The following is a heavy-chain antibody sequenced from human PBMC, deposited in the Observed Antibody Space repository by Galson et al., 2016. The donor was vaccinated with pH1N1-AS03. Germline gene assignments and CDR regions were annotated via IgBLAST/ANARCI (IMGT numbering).Heavy chain of an antibody. Sequence: PALVKPTQTLTLTCTFSGFSLSTGGVHVAWIRQPPGKALEWLATIDSDDDKYYTTSLKTRLTISKDTSKNQVVLTMTNMDPVDTATYYCARVWGAAAGYFDYWGPGNLVVVSS. CDR1: GFSLSTGGVH. V-gene: IGHV2-70*01. J-gene: IGHJ4*02. D-gene: IGHD6-13*01. CDR3: ARVWGAAAGYFDY. CDR2: IDSDDDK.